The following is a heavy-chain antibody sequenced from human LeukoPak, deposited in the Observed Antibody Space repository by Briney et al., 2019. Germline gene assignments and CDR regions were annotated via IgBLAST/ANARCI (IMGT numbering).Heavy chain of an antibody. Sequence: PSETLSLTCTVSGGSISSSSYYWGWIRQPPGKGLEWIGGIYYSGSTYYNPSLKSRVTISVDTSKNQFSLKLSSVTAADTAVYYCARDDKWWDRWGQGTLVTVSS. J-gene: IGHJ5*02. CDR2: IYYSGST. CDR1: GGSISSSSYY. V-gene: IGHV4-39*07. CDR3: ARDDKWWDR.